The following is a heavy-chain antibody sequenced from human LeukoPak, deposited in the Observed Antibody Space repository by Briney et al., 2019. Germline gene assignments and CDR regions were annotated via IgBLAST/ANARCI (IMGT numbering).Heavy chain of an antibody. CDR1: GLTFSSHW. J-gene: IGHJ4*02. V-gene: IGHV3-74*01. D-gene: IGHD3-22*01. Sequence: GGSLRLSCAASGLTFSSHWMHWVRQAPGKGLVWVSRITNDGSSTTYADSVKGRFTISRDNAKNMLYLQVNSLRAEDTAVYYCATPGGDSSGYYVFPLGYWGQGTLVTVSS. CDR3: ATPGGDSSGYYVFPLGY. CDR2: ITNDGSST.